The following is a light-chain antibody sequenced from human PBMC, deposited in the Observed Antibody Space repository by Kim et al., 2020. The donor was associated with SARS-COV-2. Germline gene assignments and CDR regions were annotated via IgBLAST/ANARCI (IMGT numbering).Light chain of an antibody. J-gene: IGKJ2*01. Sequence: AIRITQSPSSLSASTGDRVTITCRTSQDISSYLAWYQQKPGKAPNLLISAASILHSGVPSRFSGSGSGTDFTLTISRLQSEDFATFYWQHYSRYPYTFGQGTKLEI. CDR2: AAS. CDR1: QDISSY. CDR3: QHYSRYPYT. V-gene: IGKV1-8*01.